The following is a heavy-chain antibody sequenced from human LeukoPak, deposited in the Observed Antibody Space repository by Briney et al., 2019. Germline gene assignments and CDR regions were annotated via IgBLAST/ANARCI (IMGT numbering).Heavy chain of an antibody. V-gene: IGHV3-66*02. J-gene: IGHJ4*02. D-gene: IGHD3-22*01. CDR3: ARDYYDSSGAGSL. Sequence: PGGSLRLSCAASGFTVSSNYMSWVRQAPGKGLEWVSVIYSGGSTYYADSVKGRFTISRDNSKNTLYLQMNSLRAEDTAVYYCARDYYDSSGAGSLRGQGTLVTVSS. CDR1: GFTVSSNY. CDR2: IYSGGST.